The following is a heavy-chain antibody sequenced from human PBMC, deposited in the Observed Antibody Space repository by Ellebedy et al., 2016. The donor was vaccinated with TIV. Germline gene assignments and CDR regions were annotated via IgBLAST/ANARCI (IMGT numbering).Heavy chain of an antibody. J-gene: IGHJ4*02. CDR3: SRGWSTPDS. V-gene: IGHV3-33*01. Sequence: GESLKISCAASGFTFSSYGMHWVRQAPGKGLEWVAVIWYDGSNKYYADSVKGRFTISRDNSQDTLFLQMNSLRAEDTAVYFCSRGWSTPDSWGQGTLVIVSS. CDR2: IWYDGSNK. CDR1: GFTFSSYG. D-gene: IGHD2-15*01.